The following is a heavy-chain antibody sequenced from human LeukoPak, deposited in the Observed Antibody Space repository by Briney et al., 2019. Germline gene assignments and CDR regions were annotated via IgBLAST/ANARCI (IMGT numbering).Heavy chain of an antibody. J-gene: IGHJ4*02. D-gene: IGHD6-19*01. CDR3: AKDEIGAVAGLLDY. V-gene: IGHV3-48*03. CDR2: ISRSGNTI. CDR1: GFTFSNYD. Sequence: PGGSLRLSCAASGFTFSNYDMNWVRQAPGKGLEWVSHISRSGNTIYYGDSVKGRFTISRDNSKDTLYLQMNSLRAEDTAVYYCAKDEIGAVAGLLDYWGQGILVTVSS.